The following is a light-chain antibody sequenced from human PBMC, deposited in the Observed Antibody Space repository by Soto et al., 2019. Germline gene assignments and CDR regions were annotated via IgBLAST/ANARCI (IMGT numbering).Light chain of an antibody. CDR1: SSNIGAGYD. CDR2: GNP. J-gene: IGLJ1*01. V-gene: IGLV1-40*01. CDR3: QSHDTSLSGYV. Sequence: QSVLTQPPSVSGAPGQRVTISCTGSSSNIGAGYDVHWYQQLPGTAPKLLIYGNPNRPSGVPDRFSGAKSVTSASLAITGLQAEDDADYYCQSHDTSLSGYVFGTGTKLTVL.